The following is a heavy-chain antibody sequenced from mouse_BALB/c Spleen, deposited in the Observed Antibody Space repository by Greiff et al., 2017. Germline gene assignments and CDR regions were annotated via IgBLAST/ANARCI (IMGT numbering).Heavy chain of an antibody. V-gene: IGHV1-82*01. CDR2: IYPGDGDT. D-gene: IGHD2-3*01. CDR3: ARSGDGYRYAMDY. CDR1: GYAFSSSC. Sequence: QVQLQQSGPELVKPGASVKISCKASGYAFSSSCMNWVKQRPGQGLEWIGRIYPGDGDTNYNGKFKGKATLTADKSSSTAYMQLSSLTSVDSAVYFCARSGDGYRYAMDYWGQGTSVTVSS. J-gene: IGHJ4*01.